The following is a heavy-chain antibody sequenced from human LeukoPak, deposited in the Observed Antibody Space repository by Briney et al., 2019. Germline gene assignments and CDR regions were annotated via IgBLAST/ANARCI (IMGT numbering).Heavy chain of an antibody. J-gene: IGHJ4*02. Sequence: ASVKVSCKASGYTVSDYFIHWVRQAPGQGLEWMGRINPNSGGTEYAQNFQGRVTMTRDTSISASYMELNRLTSDDTAIYYCARASGGHSSGWSKPDSPYYFDYWGQGTLVTVSS. D-gene: IGHD6-19*01. CDR1: GYTVSDYF. CDR2: INPNSGGT. V-gene: IGHV1-2*06. CDR3: ARASGGHSSGWSKPDSPYYFDY.